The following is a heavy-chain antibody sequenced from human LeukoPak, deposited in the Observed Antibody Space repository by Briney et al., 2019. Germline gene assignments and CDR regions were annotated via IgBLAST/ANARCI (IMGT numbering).Heavy chain of an antibody. CDR1: DDSISSGIYY. D-gene: IGHD3/OR15-3a*01. CDR2: IYGSGST. Sequence: SQTLSLTCTVSDDSISSGIYYWSWMRQHPGEGLEWIGYIYGSGSTKYKPSLQSRVTISVDWSRNQFSLKLTSVTAADTAVYFCARYYFDFSATIDPWGQGTLVTVSS. CDR3: ARYYFDFSATIDP. V-gene: IGHV4-30-4*08. J-gene: IGHJ5*02.